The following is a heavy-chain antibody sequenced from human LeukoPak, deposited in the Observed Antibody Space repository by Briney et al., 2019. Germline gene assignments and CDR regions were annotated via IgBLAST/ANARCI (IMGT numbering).Heavy chain of an antibody. Sequence: SETLSLTCTVSGGSISSSGYYWGWIRQPPGKGLEWIASIYYSGSTYYNPSLNSRVTISVDTSQNQLSLKLSSLTAADTAVYYCARHEYSGSYYGLSWFDPWGQGTLVTVSS. CDR3: ARHEYSGSYYGLSWFDP. CDR1: GGSISSSGYY. V-gene: IGHV4-39*01. J-gene: IGHJ5*02. D-gene: IGHD1-26*01. CDR2: IYYSGST.